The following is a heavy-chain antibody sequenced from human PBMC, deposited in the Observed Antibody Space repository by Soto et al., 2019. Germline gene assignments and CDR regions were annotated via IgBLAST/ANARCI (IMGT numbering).Heavy chain of an antibody. D-gene: IGHD5-12*01. V-gene: IGHV1-69*08. J-gene: IGHJ4*02. CDR2: IIPILGIA. CDR3: ARDLGGLRYSWYYFDY. CDR1: GGTFSSYT. Sequence: QVQLVQSGAEVKKPGSSVKVSCKASGGTFSSYTISWVRQAPGQGLEWMGRIIPILGIANYAQKFQGRVTINADNSTSTAYMELSSLRSEDTAVYYCARDLGGLRYSWYYFDYWGQGTLVTVSS.